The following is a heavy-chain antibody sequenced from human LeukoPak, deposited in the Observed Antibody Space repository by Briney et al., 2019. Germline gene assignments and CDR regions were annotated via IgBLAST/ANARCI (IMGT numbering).Heavy chain of an antibody. J-gene: IGHJ4*02. D-gene: IGHD3-16*01. CDR1: GGSISSSSYY. V-gene: IGHV4-39*07. CDR3: ARRGVAWGY. CDR2: IYHSGST. Sequence: SETLSLTCTVSGGSISSSSYYWGWIRQPPGKGLEWIGSIYHSGSTNYNPSLKSRVTISVDTSKNQFSLKLSSVTAADTAVYYCARRGVAWGYWGQGTLVTVSS.